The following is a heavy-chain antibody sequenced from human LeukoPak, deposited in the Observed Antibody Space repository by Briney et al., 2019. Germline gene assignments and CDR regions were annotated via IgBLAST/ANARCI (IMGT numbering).Heavy chain of an antibody. V-gene: IGHV3-7*01. Sequence: GGSLRLSCAASGFTFSSYWMSWVRQAPGKGLEGVADIKQDGGEKYYVDSVKGRFTISRDNAKNSLYLQMNSLRAEYTAVYYCAREQDHYGAGKSEFDYWGQGTLVTVSS. CDR3: AREQDHYGAGKSEFDY. D-gene: IGHD4-17*01. J-gene: IGHJ4*02. CDR1: GFTFSSYW. CDR2: IKQDGGEK.